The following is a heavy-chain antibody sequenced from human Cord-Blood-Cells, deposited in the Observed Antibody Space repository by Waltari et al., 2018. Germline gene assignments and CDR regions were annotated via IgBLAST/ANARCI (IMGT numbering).Heavy chain of an antibody. J-gene: IGHJ4*02. CDR3: ARARTSSWDDY. CDR2: INAGNGNT. V-gene: IGHV1-3*01. D-gene: IGHD6-13*01. Sequence: QVQLVQSGAEVKKPGASVKVSCKASGYTFTSYAMLWVRQAPGQRLEWMGWINAGNGNTKYSQKFQGRVTITRDTSASTAYMELSSLRSEDTAVYYCARARTSSWDDYWGQGTLVTVSS. CDR1: GYTFTSYA.